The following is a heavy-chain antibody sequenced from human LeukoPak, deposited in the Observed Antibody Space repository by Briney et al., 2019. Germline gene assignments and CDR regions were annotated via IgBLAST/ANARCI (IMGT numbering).Heavy chain of an antibody. V-gene: IGHV1-2*02. D-gene: IGHD3-10*01. CDR3: ARDRITMVRGAPRPPSH. CDR2: INPNSGGT. Sequence: GASVKVSCKASGYTFTGYYMHWVRQAPGQGLEWMGWINPNSGGTNYAQKFQGRVTMTRDTSISTAYMELSRLRSDDTAVYYCARDRITMVRGAPRPPSHWGQGTLVTVSS. J-gene: IGHJ4*02. CDR1: GYTFTGYY.